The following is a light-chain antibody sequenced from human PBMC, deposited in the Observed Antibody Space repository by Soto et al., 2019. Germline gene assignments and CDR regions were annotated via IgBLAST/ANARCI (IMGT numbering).Light chain of an antibody. Sequence: DIVMTQSPDSLAVSLGERATINCKSSQSILSSTNNRFYLAWYQQKPGQPPKQLIYWASTRESGVPDRFSGSGSGTDFTLTISSLQAEDVAVYYCQQYYDTMYTFGRGTRLEIK. CDR3: QQYYDTMYT. J-gene: IGKJ2*01. CDR2: WAS. V-gene: IGKV4-1*01. CDR1: QSILSSTNNRFY.